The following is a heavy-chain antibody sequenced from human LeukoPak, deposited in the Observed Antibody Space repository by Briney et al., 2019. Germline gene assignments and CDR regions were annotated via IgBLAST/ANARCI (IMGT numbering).Heavy chain of an antibody. V-gene: IGHV1-69*05. Sequence: GSSVKVSCKASGGTFSSYAISWVRQAPGQGLEWMGRIIPIFGTANYAQKFQGRVTITTDESTSTAYMELSSLRSEDTAVYYCARSLVTYYYDSSGYEGHYYYYYYMDVWGKGTTVTVSS. J-gene: IGHJ6*03. CDR2: IIPIFGTA. D-gene: IGHD3-22*01. CDR1: GGTFSSYA. CDR3: ARSLVTYYYDSSGYEGHYYYYYYMDV.